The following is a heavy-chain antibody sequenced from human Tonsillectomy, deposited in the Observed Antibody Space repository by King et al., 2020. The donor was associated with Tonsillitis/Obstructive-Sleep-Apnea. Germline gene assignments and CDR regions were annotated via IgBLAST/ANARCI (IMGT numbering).Heavy chain of an antibody. Sequence: VQLVESGGGLVQPGGSLRISCVGSGFTFSSYWMNWVRQAPGKGLEWVANIKQDGSEKYSVDSVKGRFTISRDNAKNSLYLQMNSLRAEDTAVYFCARDEAGAFDVWGQGTMVTVSS. D-gene: IGHD6-13*01. CDR3: ARDEAGAFDV. CDR2: IKQDGSEK. CDR1: GFTFSSYW. J-gene: IGHJ3*01. V-gene: IGHV3-7*01.